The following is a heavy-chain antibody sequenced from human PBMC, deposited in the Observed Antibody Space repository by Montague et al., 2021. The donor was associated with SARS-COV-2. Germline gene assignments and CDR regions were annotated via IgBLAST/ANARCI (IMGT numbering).Heavy chain of an antibody. CDR1: GGSITNNIDY. Sequence: SETLSLTCTASGGSITNNIDYWAWIRKPPGKGLEWIGSIYYTGNTYYNPSLKSRVTISVVTSKNHFTLKLSSVTAAETAVYYCARLKRYFDSSGSPSAFDFWGQGTKVTVSS. J-gene: IGHJ3*01. V-gene: IGHV4-39*02. CDR2: IYYTGNT. D-gene: IGHD3-22*01. CDR3: ARLKRYFDSSGSPSAFDF.